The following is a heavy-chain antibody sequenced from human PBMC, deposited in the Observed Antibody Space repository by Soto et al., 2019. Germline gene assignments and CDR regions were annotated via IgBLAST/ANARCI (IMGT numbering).Heavy chain of an antibody. J-gene: IGHJ6*02. CDR2: ISGSGGST. CDR3: AKNWLTVYYYYGMDV. Sequence: EVQLLESGGGLVQPGGSLRLSCAASGFTFSSYAMSWVRQAPGKGLEWVSAISGSGGSTYYADSVKGRFTISRDNSKNTRYLQMNSPRAEDTAVYYCAKNWLTVYYYYGMDVWGQGTSVTVSS. CDR1: GFTFSSYA. D-gene: IGHD3-22*01. V-gene: IGHV3-23*01.